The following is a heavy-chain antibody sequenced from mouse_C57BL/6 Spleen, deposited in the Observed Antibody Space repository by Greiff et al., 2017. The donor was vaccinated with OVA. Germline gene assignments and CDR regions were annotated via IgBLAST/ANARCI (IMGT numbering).Heavy chain of an antibody. D-gene: IGHD1-1*01. V-gene: IGHV2-2*01. J-gene: IGHJ2*01. CDR3: ARNRDGSSYGYFDY. CDR1: GFSLTSYG. CDR2: IWSGGST. Sequence: VQLKESGPGLVQPSQSLSITCTVSGFSLTSYGVHWVRQSPGKGLEWLGVIWSGGSTDYNAAFISRLSISKDNSKSQVFFKMNSLQADDTAIYYCARNRDGSSYGYFDYWGQGTTLTVSS.